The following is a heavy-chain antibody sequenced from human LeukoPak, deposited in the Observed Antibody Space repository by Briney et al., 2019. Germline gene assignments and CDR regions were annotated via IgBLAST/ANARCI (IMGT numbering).Heavy chain of an antibody. CDR2: ITYSGST. V-gene: IGHV4-59*01. CDR3: ARVLTVYSAYGPRFDP. J-gene: IGHJ5*02. Sequence: SETLSLTCTVSGGSITRFLRSWIRQTPGRGLEWIGYITYSGSTNYNPSLKSRVSISLDTSKNQFSMKLTSVTAADTAVYYCARVLTVYSAYGPRFDPWGQGTLVTVSS. D-gene: IGHD5-12*01. CDR1: GGSITRFL.